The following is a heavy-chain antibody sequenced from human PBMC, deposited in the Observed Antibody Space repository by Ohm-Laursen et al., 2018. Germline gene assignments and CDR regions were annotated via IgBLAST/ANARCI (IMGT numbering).Heavy chain of an antibody. D-gene: IGHD2-21*02. CDR3: ARPYCGGNCSDPIDS. CDR1: GFTFSSYA. Sequence: SLRLSCAASGFTFSSYAMTWVRQAPGKGLEWVSSINFSGRYIYYADSVKGRFTISRDNAKKSLFLQMNSLRVEDTAVYYCARPYCGGNCSDPIDSWGQGTLVTVSS. J-gene: IGHJ4*02. CDR2: INFSGRYI. V-gene: IGHV3-21*01.